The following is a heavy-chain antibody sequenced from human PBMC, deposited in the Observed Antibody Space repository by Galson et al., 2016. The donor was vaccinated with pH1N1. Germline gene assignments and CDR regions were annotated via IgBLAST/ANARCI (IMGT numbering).Heavy chain of an antibody. D-gene: IGHD3-10*01. CDR2: IRHDGSAK. V-gene: IGHV3-30*02. CDR1: GFTFRRYG. J-gene: IGHJ5*02. CDR3: AKDVAGELIPSRIDL. Sequence: SLRLSCAVSGFTFRRYGLHWVRQAPGMGLEWLTFIRHDGSAKFYADSVQGRFSISRDNSKNVLYMEMNSLRPEDTAVYYCAKDVAGELIPSRIDLWGQGTLVTVSS.